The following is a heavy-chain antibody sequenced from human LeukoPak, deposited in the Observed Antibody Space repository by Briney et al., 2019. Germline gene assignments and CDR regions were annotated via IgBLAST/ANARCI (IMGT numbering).Heavy chain of an antibody. CDR2: MNPNSGNT. CDR3: AKDLPVGAPYPLASDPHAFDI. CDR1: GYTFTSYD. V-gene: IGHV1-8*01. J-gene: IGHJ3*02. Sequence: ASVKVSCKASGYTFTSYDINWVRQATGQGLEWMGWMNPNSGNTGYAQKFQGRVTMTRNTSISTAYMELNSLRAEDTAVYYCAKDLPVGAPYPLASDPHAFDIWGQGTMVTVSS. D-gene: IGHD1-26*01.